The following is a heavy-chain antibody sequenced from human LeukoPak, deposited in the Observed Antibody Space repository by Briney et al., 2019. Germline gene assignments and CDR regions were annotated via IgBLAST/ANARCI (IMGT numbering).Heavy chain of an antibody. CDR1: GFTFDDYA. CDR2: TSWNSGSI. D-gene: IGHD1-26*01. CDR3: AKDSGRYSYYGMDV. J-gene: IGHJ6*02. Sequence: GGSLRLSCAASGFTFDDYAMHWVRQAPGKGLEWVSGTSWNSGSIGYADSVKGRFTISRDNAKNSLYLQMNSLRAEDTALYYCAKDSGRYSYYGMDVWGQGTTVTVSS. V-gene: IGHV3-9*01.